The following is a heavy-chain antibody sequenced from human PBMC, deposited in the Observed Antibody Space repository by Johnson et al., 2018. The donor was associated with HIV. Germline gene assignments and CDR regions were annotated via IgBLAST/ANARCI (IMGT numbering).Heavy chain of an antibody. D-gene: IGHD6-19*01. CDR3: ARPRPGAGSGVNKAFDM. J-gene: IGHJ3*02. CDR1: GFTFSRYW. Sequence: VQLVESGGGLVQPGGSLRLSCAVSGFTFSRYWMSWVRQAPGKGLEWVANIKQDGSEKYYVDSVKGRFTISRDNAKNSLNLQMNSLRAEDTAVYYCARPRPGAGSGVNKAFDMWCQGTMVTVSS. V-gene: IGHV3-7*01. CDR2: IKQDGSEK.